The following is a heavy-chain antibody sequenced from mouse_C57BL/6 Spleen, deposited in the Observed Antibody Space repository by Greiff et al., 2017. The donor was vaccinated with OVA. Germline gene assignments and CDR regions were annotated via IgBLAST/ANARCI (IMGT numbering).Heavy chain of an antibody. J-gene: IGHJ4*01. V-gene: IGHV5-6*01. Sequence: EVHLVESGGDLVKPGGSLKLSCAASGFTFSSYGMSWVRQTPDKRLEWVATISSGGSYTYYPDSVKGRFTISRDNAKNTLYLQMSSLKSEDTAMYYCARQTNYDYDDYAMDYWGQGTSVTVSS. CDR1: GFTFSSYG. D-gene: IGHD2-4*01. CDR3: ARQTNYDYDDYAMDY. CDR2: ISSGGSYT.